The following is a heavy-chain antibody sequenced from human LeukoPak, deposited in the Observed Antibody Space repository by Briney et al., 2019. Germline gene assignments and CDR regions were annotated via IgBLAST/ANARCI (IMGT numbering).Heavy chain of an antibody. D-gene: IGHD3-10*01. CDR3: ARTVPGYFFDY. J-gene: IGHJ4*02. CDR2: INTDGSST. V-gene: IGHV3-74*01. Sequence: GGSVRLSCAASGFTFSSYWMHWVRQAPGKGLVWVSRINTDGSSTSYADSVKGRFTISRDNAKNTLYLQMNSLRAEDTAVYYCARTVPGYFFDYWGQGTLVSVSS. CDR1: GFTFSSYW.